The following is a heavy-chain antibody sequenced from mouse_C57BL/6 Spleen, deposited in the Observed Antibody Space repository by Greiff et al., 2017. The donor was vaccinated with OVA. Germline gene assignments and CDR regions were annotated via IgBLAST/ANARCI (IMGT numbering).Heavy chain of an antibody. V-gene: IGHV1-53*01. D-gene: IGHD2-3*01. CDR1: GYTFTSYW. J-gene: IGHJ3*01. Sequence: QVQLQQSGTELVKPGASVKLSCKASGYTFTSYWMHWVKQRPGQGLEWIGNINPSNGGTNYNEKFKSKATLTVDKSSSTAYMQLSSLISEDSAVYYCARSTLGWLLRFAYWGQGTLVTVSA. CDR2: INPSNGGT. CDR3: ARSTLGWLLRFAY.